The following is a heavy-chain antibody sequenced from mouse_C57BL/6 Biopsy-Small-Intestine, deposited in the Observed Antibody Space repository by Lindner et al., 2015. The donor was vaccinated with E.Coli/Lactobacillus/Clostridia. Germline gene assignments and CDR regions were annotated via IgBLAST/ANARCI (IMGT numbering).Heavy chain of an antibody. D-gene: IGHD6-1*01. J-gene: IGHJ2*01. CDR1: GYTFTGFW. CDR3: ARLCGPNFFDY. CDR2: ILPGSGDT. Sequence: VQLQESGAELMKPGASVKLSCKATGYTFTGFWIEWIKQRPGHGLEWIGEILPGSGDTNYNEKFKGKATFTADTSSNTAYMQLSSLTTEDSAIYHCARLCGPNFFDYWGQGTTLTVSS. V-gene: IGHV1-9*01.